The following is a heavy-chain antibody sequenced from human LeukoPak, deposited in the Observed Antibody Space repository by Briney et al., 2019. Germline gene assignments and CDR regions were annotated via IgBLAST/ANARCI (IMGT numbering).Heavy chain of an antibody. CDR1: GYTLTELT. Sequence: GASVKVSCKVSGYTLTELTMHWVRQAPGKGLEWMGGFDPEDGETIYAQKFQGRVTMTEDTSTDTAYMELSSLRSEDTAVYYCATGYSYGSYYFDYWGQGTLVTVSS. D-gene: IGHD5-18*01. CDR3: ATGYSYGSYYFDY. V-gene: IGHV1-24*01. J-gene: IGHJ4*02. CDR2: FDPEDGET.